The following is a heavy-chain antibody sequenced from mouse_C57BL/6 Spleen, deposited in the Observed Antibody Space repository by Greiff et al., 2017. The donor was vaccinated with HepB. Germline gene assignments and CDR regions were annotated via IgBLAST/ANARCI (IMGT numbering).Heavy chain of an antibody. CDR1: GFTFSSYA. Sequence: EVKLMESGGGLVKPGGSLKLSCAASGFTFSSYAMSWVRQTPEKRLEWVATISDGGSYTYYPDNVKGRFTISRDNAKNNLYLQMSNLKSEDTAMYYCARDRDWDSSFDYWGKGTTLTVSS. V-gene: IGHV5-4*01. D-gene: IGHD4-1*01. CDR3: ARDRDWDSSFDY. J-gene: IGHJ2*01. CDR2: ISDGGSYT.